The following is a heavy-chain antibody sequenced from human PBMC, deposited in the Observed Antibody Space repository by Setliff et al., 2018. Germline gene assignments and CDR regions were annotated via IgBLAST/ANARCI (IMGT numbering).Heavy chain of an antibody. J-gene: IGHJ3*02. D-gene: IGHD2-8*01. CDR2: INPKNGGA. Sequence: ASVKVSCKDSGYTFSTYGISWVRQAPGQGLEWMGVINPKNGGATYPQNLQGRVTMTRDTSMSTVYMELSSLRFEDTAVYYCATFASYIVLMVYARSGAFDIWGQGTMVTVSS. V-gene: IGHV1-18*01. CDR3: ATFASYIVLMVYARSGAFDI. CDR1: GYTFSTYG.